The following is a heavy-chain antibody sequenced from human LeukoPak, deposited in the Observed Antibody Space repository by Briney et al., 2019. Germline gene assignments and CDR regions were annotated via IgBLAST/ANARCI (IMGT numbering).Heavy chain of an antibody. J-gene: IGHJ4*02. CDR1: GGSVTSPY. V-gene: IGHV4-59*02. Sequence: PSETLSLTCSVSGGSVTSPYWTWIRQPPGKGLEWIGYVSYSGGTSYNPSFKSRFTVTLDTSKNQFSLKPSSVTAADTAVYYCARDQRADYYDNTGGLDYWGPGTLVTVSS. CDR2: VSYSGGT. D-gene: IGHD3-22*01. CDR3: ARDQRADYYDNTGGLDY.